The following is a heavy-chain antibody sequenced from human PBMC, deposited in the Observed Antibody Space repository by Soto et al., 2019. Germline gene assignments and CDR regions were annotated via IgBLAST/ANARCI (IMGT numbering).Heavy chain of an antibody. CDR2: ISSSGSTI. Sequence: PGGSLRLSCAASGFTFSDYYMSWIRQAPGKGLEWVSYISSSGSTIYYADSVKGRFTISRDNAKNSLYLQMNSLRAEDTAVYYCARARASSEYDILTGYGPYFYYMDVWGKGTTVTVSS. CDR3: ARARASSEYDILTGYGPYFYYMDV. J-gene: IGHJ6*03. D-gene: IGHD3-9*01. CDR1: GFTFSDYY. V-gene: IGHV3-11*01.